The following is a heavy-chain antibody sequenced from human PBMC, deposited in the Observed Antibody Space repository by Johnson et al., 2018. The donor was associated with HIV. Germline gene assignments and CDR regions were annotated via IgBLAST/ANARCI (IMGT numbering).Heavy chain of an antibody. J-gene: IGHJ3*02. CDR1: GFTVSSNY. CDR2: IYSGGST. D-gene: IGHD6-13*01. Sequence: VQLVESGGGVVQPGGSLRLSCAASGFTVSSNYMSWVRQAPGKGLEWVSVIYSGGSTYYADSVKGRFTISRDNSKKTLYLEMNSLRSGDTAVYYCAKDGVAAAFAAFDIWGQGTMVTVSS. V-gene: IGHV3-66*01. CDR3: AKDGVAAAFAAFDI.